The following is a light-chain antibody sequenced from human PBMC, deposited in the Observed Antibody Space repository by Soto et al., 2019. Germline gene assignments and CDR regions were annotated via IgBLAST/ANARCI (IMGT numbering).Light chain of an antibody. V-gene: IGKV3-20*01. CDR1: QSMSTNY. J-gene: IGKJ4*01. CDR3: HQYDSSPLT. CDR2: GAS. Sequence: EIVLAQSPDTLSLSPGERATLSCRTSQSMSTNYLAWYQQKSGQPPRLLIYGASIRATGIPDRFSGSGSGTDFTLNSSRLEPEDFALYYCHQYDSSPLTFGGGAKVEIK.